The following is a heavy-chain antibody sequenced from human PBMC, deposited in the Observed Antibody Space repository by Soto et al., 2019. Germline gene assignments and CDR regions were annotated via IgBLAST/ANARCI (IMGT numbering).Heavy chain of an antibody. V-gene: IGHV1-69*13. D-gene: IGHD6-13*01. Sequence: GASVKVSCKASGGTFSSYAISWVRQAPGQGLEWMGGIIPIFGTANYAQKFQGRVTITADESTSTAYMELSSLRSEDTAMYYCARVRSIARSPYYFDYWGQGTLVTVSS. CDR3: ARVRSIARSPYYFDY. CDR2: IIPIFGTA. J-gene: IGHJ4*02. CDR1: GGTFSSYA.